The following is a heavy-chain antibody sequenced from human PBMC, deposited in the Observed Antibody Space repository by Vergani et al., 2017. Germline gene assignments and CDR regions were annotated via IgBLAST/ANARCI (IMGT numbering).Heavy chain of an antibody. CDR3: ARGGYYGSGSYPDDY. CDR1: GYTFTVYY. CDR2: INPSSGGT. Sequence: QVQLVQSGAEVKTPGASVKVSCKASGYTFTVYYIHWVRQAPGQGLEWMGRINPSSGGTNCAQKFQGRVTMTGDTSISTAYMDLDSLRSDDTAVYYCARGGYYGSGSYPDDYWGQGTLVTVSS. J-gene: IGHJ4*02. V-gene: IGHV1-2*06. D-gene: IGHD3-10*01.